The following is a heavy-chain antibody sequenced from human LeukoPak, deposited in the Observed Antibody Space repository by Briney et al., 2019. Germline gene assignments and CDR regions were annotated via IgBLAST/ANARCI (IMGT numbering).Heavy chain of an antibody. CDR3: ARDRASWSILGYCSGGSCYPPLGY. Sequence: GGSLRLSCAASGFTFSSYSMNWVRQAPGKGLEWVSSISSSSSYIYYADSVKGRFTISRDNAKNSLYLQMNSLRAEDTAVYYCARDRASWSILGYCSGGSCYPPLGYWGQGTLVTVSS. CDR2: ISSSSSYI. CDR1: GFTFSSYS. V-gene: IGHV3-21*01. D-gene: IGHD2-15*01. J-gene: IGHJ4*02.